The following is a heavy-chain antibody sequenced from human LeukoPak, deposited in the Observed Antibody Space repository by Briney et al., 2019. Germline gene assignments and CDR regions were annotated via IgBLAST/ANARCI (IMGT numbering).Heavy chain of an antibody. V-gene: IGHV3-53*01. CDR1: GFTFSNAW. Sequence: GGSLRLSCAASGFTFSNAWMNWVRQAPGKGLEWVSVIYSDGNTYYADSVKGRFTISRDNSKNTLYLQMNSLRAEDTAVYYCARDPSTYYYDSSGYWDYWGQGTLVTVSS. D-gene: IGHD3-22*01. CDR3: ARDPSTYYYDSSGYWDY. J-gene: IGHJ4*02. CDR2: IYSDGNT.